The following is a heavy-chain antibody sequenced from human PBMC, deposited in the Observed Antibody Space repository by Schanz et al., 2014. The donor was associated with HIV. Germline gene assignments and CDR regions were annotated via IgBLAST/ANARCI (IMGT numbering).Heavy chain of an antibody. CDR2: IWYDGTTK. D-gene: IGHD4-17*01. Sequence: QVQLVESGGGVVQPRRSLRLSCAASGFSFNNYGMHWVRQAPGKGLEWVAVIWYDGTTKYYGDSVKGRFTISRDNSKNTLYLHMDSVRAEDTAVYYCARDLHDYGDARTDYWGQGILVTVSS. CDR1: GFSFNNYG. J-gene: IGHJ4*02. CDR3: ARDLHDYGDARTDY. V-gene: IGHV3-33*08.